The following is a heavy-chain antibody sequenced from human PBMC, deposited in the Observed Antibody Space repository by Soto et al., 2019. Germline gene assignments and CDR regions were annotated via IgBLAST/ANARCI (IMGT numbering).Heavy chain of an antibody. Sequence: SETLSLTCTVSGGSISSDSYYWGWIRQSPGKGLEWIGSISYSGSTYYNPTLKSRLIISVDTSKSQFSLKLSSVTAADTAVYYCARGSTGYSSSWYRYWGQGTLVTVSS. D-gene: IGHD6-13*01. CDR2: ISYSGST. J-gene: IGHJ4*02. CDR3: ARGSTGYSSSWYRY. CDR1: GGSISSDSYY. V-gene: IGHV4-39*01.